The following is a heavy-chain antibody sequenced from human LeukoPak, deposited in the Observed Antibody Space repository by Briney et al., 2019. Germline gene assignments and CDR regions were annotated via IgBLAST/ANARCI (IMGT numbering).Heavy chain of an antibody. CDR3: AIDQRTSSIKGAFDI. CDR2: TSASGGST. CDR1: GFTFSSYA. D-gene: IGHD2-2*01. Sequence: PGGSLRLSCAASGFTFSSYAMTWVRQAPGKGLEWVSGTSASGGSTYYAASVKGRFTVSRDKSRNTLSLQMDSLGAEDTAVYYCAIDQRTSSIKGAFDIWGQGTMVTVSS. J-gene: IGHJ3*02. V-gene: IGHV3-23*01.